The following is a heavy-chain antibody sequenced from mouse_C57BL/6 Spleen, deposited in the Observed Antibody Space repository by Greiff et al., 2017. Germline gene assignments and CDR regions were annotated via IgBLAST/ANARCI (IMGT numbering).Heavy chain of an antibody. CDR3: ARGGDEDY. J-gene: IGHJ2*01. Sequence: VQLQQSGAELVRPGTSVKVSCKASGYAFTNYLIEWVKQRPGQGLEWIGVINPGSGGTNYNEKFKGKATLTADKSSSTAYMQLSSRTSEDSAVYFCARGGDEDYWGQGTTLTVSS. CDR2: INPGSGGT. CDR1: GYAFTNYL. V-gene: IGHV1-54*01. D-gene: IGHD3-3*01.